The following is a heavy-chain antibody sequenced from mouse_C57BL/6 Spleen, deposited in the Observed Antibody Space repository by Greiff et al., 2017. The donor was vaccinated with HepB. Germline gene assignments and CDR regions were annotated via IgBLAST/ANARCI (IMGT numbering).Heavy chain of an antibody. Sequence: EVQLQESGPGLVKPSQSLSLTCSVTGYSITSGYYWNWIRQFPGNKLEWMGYISYDGSNNYNPSLKNRISITRDTSKNQFFLKLNSVTTEDTATYYCARREEDYAIDYWGQGTSVTVSS. J-gene: IGHJ4*01. CDR2: ISYDGSN. CDR3: ARREEDYAIDY. CDR1: GYSITSGYY. V-gene: IGHV3-6*01.